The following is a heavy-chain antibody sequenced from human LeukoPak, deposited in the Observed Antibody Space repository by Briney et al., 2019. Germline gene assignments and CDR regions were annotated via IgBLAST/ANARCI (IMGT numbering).Heavy chain of an antibody. CDR3: ARGSYDSSDFEYFHH. CDR2: VNPNSGGT. V-gene: IGHV1-2*02. CDR1: GYTFTCYY. D-gene: IGHD3-22*01. Sequence: ASVKVSCQASGYTFTCYYMHWVRPAPGQGLEWMGWVNPNSGGTNYAQKFQGRVTMTRDTSISTAYMELNRLRSDDTAVYYCARGSYDSSDFEYFHHWGQGTLVTVSS. J-gene: IGHJ1*01.